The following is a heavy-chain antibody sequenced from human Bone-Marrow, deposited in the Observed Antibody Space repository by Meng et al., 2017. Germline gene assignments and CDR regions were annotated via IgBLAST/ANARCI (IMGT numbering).Heavy chain of an antibody. V-gene: IGHV4-4*02. D-gene: IGHD6-13*01. CDR1: GGAISSSNW. J-gene: IGHJ5*02. CDR3: ARVSLQATIAAAGVVWFDP. CDR2: IYHSGST. Sequence: QVQLQESGPGLGKPSGTLSRTCAGSGGAISSSNWWRWVRQPPGKGLEWIGEIYHSGSTNYNPSLKSRVTISVDKSKNQFSLKLSSVTAADTAVYYCARVSLQATIAAAGVVWFDPWGQGTLVTVS.